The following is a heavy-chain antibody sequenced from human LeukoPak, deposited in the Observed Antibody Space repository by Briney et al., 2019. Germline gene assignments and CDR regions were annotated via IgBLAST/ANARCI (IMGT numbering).Heavy chain of an antibody. D-gene: IGHD1-26*01. CDR2: INPDGSET. CDR3: ARDRAYSAFDY. J-gene: IGHJ4*02. Sequence: GGSLRLSCAVSGFTFRTSWMTWVRQAPGRGLERVAIINPDGSETYYLESLKGRITISRDNAENSVHLQMNSRKAEATAIYYCARDRAYSAFDYWGQGTLVTVSS. V-gene: IGHV3-7*03. CDR1: GFTFRTSW.